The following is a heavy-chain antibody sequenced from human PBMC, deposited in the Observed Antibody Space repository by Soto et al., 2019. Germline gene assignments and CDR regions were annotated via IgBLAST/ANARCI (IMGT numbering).Heavy chain of an antibody. D-gene: IGHD3-9*01. J-gene: IGHJ4*02. Sequence: PGGSLRLSCAASGFTFDDYAMHWVRQAPGKGLEWVSGISWNSGSIGYADSVKGRFTISRDNAKNSLYLQMNSLRAEDTALYYYANSFCYYIMTGALEDYFDYWGQGTLVTVSS. CDR3: ANSFCYYIMTGALEDYFDY. V-gene: IGHV3-9*01. CDR1: GFTFDDYA. CDR2: ISWNSGSI.